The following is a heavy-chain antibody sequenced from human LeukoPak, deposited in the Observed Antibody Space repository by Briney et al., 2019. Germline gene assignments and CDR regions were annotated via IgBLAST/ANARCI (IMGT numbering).Heavy chain of an antibody. D-gene: IGHD3-16*01. CDR3: ATTRFGSFLDY. J-gene: IGHJ4*02. V-gene: IGHV5-51*01. CDR2: IYPGDSDT. CDR1: GYSFTSYW. Sequence: GEFLKISCKGSGYSFTSYWIGWVRQMPGKGLEWMGTIYPGDSDTRYSPSFQGQVTISADKSIRTAYLQWSSLKASDTAMYYCATTRFGSFLDYWGQGTLVTVSS.